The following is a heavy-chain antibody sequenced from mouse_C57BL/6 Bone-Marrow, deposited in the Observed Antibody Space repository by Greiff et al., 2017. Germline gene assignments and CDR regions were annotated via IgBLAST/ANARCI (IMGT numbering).Heavy chain of an antibody. CDR3: AMLEVDSSGGDWYFDV. D-gene: IGHD1-1*01. V-gene: IGHV1-85*01. CDR2: IYPRDGST. J-gene: IGHJ1*03. CDR1: GYTFTSYD. Sequence: VQLQQSGPELVKPGASVKLSCKASGYTFTSYDINWVKQRPGQGLEWIGWIYPRDGSTKYNEKFKGKATLTVDTSSSTTYMELHSLTSEDAAVYVCAMLEVDSSGGDWYFDVWGTGTTVTVSS.